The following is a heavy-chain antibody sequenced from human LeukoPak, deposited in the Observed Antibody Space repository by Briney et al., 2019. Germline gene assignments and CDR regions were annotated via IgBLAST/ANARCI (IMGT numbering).Heavy chain of an antibody. Sequence: PSETLSLTCTVSGGSISSYYWSWIRQPPGKGLEWIGYIYYSGSTNYNPSLKSRVTISVDTSKNQFSLKLSSVTAADTAVYYCARGRSGPLSAFDYWGQGTLVTVSS. CDR1: GGSISSYY. CDR2: IYYSGST. V-gene: IGHV4-59*01. J-gene: IGHJ4*02. CDR3: ARGRSGPLSAFDY. D-gene: IGHD2-15*01.